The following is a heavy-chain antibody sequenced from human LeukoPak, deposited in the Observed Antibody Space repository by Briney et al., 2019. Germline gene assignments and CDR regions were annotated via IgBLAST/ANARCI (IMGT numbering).Heavy chain of an antibody. Sequence: PGGSLRLSCAASGFTFSSYGMNWVRQAPGKGLEWVSSISSSSSYIYYADSVKGRFTISRDNAKNSLYLQMNSLRAEDTAVYYCARTPGYSSGLYYFDYWGQGTLVTVSS. CDR1: GFTFSSYG. CDR2: ISSSSSYI. V-gene: IGHV3-21*01. J-gene: IGHJ4*02. CDR3: ARTPGYSSGLYYFDY. D-gene: IGHD6-19*01.